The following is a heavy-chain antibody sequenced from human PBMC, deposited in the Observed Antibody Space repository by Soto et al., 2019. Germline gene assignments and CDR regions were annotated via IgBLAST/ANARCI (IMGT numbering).Heavy chain of an antibody. Sequence: SETLSLPCSVSGASISSRDYYWGWIRQTPGKGLEWIGNIDYTGVTYYNPSLKSRVTVSKDTSKNQLSLKVASVTAADTAIYYCGRVMIGTSRHTDSDYWGQGTQVTVSS. CDR1: GASISSRDYY. J-gene: IGHJ4*02. CDR3: GRVMIGTSRHTDSDY. V-gene: IGHV4-39*01. D-gene: IGHD2-2*01. CDR2: IDYTGVT.